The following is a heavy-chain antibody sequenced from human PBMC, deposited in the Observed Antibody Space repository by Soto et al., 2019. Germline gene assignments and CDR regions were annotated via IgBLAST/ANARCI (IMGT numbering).Heavy chain of an antibody. Sequence: SQTLSLTCAVYGGSFSGYYWSWIRQPPGKGLEWIGEINHSGSTNYNPSLKSRVTISVDTSKNQFSLKLSSVTAADTAVYYCARPIGRFGVYYMDVWGKGTTVTVSS. J-gene: IGHJ6*03. V-gene: IGHV4-34*01. CDR2: INHSGST. CDR3: ARPIGRFGVYYMDV. CDR1: GGSFSGYY. D-gene: IGHD3-10*01.